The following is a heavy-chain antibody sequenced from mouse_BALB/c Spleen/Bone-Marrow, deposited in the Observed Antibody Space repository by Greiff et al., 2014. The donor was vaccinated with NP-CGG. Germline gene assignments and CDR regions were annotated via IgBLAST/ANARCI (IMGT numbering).Heavy chain of an antibody. Sequence: QVQLQQSGAELLKPGTSVKLSCKASGYTFTRYWMHWVKQRPGQGLEWIGELNPSNGHTNYNGKFKNKATVTVDKSSSTAYMQLSSLTSEDSAVYYCARMITTRGFDYWGQGTTLIVSS. CDR2: LNPSNGHT. V-gene: IGHV1S81*02. CDR3: ARMITTRGFDY. CDR1: GYTFTRYW. D-gene: IGHD2-4*01. J-gene: IGHJ2*01.